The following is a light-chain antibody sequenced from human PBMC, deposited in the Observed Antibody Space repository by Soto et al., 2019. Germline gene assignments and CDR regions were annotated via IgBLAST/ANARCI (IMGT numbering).Light chain of an antibody. CDR3: SSYTSISTYV. CDR1: SSDVGGYNY. J-gene: IGLJ1*01. CDR2: GVN. Sequence: QSALTQPASVSGSPGQSITISCTGTSSDVGGYNYVSWYQQHPGKAPKLMIYGVNNRPSGVSNRFSGSKSGNTASLTISGLQTEDDADYYCSSYTSISTYVFGTRTKVTVL. V-gene: IGLV2-14*03.